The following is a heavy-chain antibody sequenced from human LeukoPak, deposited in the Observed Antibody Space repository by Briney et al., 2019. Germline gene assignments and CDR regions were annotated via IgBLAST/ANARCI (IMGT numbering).Heavy chain of an antibody. Sequence: ASVKVSCKASGGTFSSYAISWVRQAPGQGLEWMGGIIPIFGTANYAQKFQGRVTITADESTSTAYMELSRLRFDDTAVYYCARSPDILTGENFDYWGQGTLVTVSS. CDR2: IIPIFGTA. J-gene: IGHJ4*02. V-gene: IGHV1-69*01. CDR3: ARSPDILTGENFDY. D-gene: IGHD3-9*01. CDR1: GGTFSSYA.